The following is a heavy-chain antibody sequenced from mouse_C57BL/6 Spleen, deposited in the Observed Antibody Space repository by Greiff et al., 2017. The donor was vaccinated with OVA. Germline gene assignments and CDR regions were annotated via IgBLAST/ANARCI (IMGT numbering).Heavy chain of an antibody. D-gene: IGHD2-5*01. CDR3: ARSGSNYGWFAY. CDR2: INPSTGGT. CDR1: GYSFTGYY. Sequence: VQLQQSGPVLVKPGASVKISCKASGYSFTGYYMNWVKQSPEKSLEWIGEINPSTGGTTYNQKFKAKATLTVDKSSSTAYMQLKSLTSEDSAVYYCARSGSNYGWFAYWGQGTLVTVSA. V-gene: IGHV1-42*01. J-gene: IGHJ3*01.